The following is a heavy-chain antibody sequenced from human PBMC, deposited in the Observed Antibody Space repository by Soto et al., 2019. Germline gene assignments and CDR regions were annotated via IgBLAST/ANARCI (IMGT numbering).Heavy chain of an antibody. CDR2: ISNDGNRQ. J-gene: IGHJ3*02. V-gene: IGHV3-30-3*01. CDR3: ARDIYSYGSVGTPDI. Sequence: QEQLMESGGGVVQPGRSLRLSCVASGFSFSSQAMHWVRQAPVKGLEWVAAISNDGNRQLYADSVKDRFTISRDNSRNTLDLQMNKLRTEDTGVYFCARDIYSYGSVGTPDIWGQGTMVTVSS. CDR1: GFSFSSQA. D-gene: IGHD5-18*01.